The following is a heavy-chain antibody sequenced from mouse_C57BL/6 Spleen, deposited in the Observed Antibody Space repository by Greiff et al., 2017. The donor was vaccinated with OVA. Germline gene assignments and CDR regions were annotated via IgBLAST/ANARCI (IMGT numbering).Heavy chain of an antibody. CDR2: LNLNNGGT. V-gene: IGHV1-26*01. J-gene: IGHJ4*01. D-gene: IGHD2-5*01. CDR1: GYTFTDYY. Sequence: VQLQQSGPELVKPGASVKISCKASGYTFTDYYMNWVQQSHGKSLEWIGDLNLNNGGTSYNQKFKGKATLSVDMSSSTAYMERRSLTSEDSAVYYSARSAYYSNYFPGAMDDWGQGTSVTVSS. CDR3: ARSAYYSNYFPGAMDD.